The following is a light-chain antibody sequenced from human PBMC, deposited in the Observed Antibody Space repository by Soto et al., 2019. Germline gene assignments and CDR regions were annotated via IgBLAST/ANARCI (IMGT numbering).Light chain of an antibody. J-gene: IGLJ1*01. CDR2: GVS. CDR1: SSDVGGNNF. Sequence: QSVLTQPASVSGSPGQSVTSSCTGTSSDVGGNNFVSWYRHLPGEGTDPILYGVSDRHSGVSDRSSGSKSGDTDSLTVSGLQAEDEADYYCRSYTSTRTYVFGTGTKVTVL. CDR3: RSYTSTRTYV. V-gene: IGLV2-14*01.